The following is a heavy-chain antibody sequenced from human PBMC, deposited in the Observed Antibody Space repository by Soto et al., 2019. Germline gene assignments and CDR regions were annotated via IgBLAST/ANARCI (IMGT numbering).Heavy chain of an antibody. Sequence: QVQLVQSGAEVKKPGASVKVSCKASGYTFISYGISWVRQAPGQGLEWMGWISAYNGNTNYAQKLQGRGTMTTDTSTSTAYMELRSLRSDDTAVYYCARDPYYYGSGSYLGQLFDRAGYGMDVWGQGTTVNVSS. CDR2: ISAYNGNT. J-gene: IGHJ6*02. CDR1: GYTFISYG. D-gene: IGHD3-10*01. V-gene: IGHV1-18*01. CDR3: ARDPYYYGSGSYLGQLFDRAGYGMDV.